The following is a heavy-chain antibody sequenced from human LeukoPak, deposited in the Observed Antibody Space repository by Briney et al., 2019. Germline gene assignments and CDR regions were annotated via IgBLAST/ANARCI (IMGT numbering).Heavy chain of an antibody. CDR2: ISYDGSNK. J-gene: IGHJ4*02. Sequence: PGRSLRLSRAASGFTFSSYAMHWVRQAPGKGLEWVAVISYDGSNKYYADSVKGRFTISRDNSKNTLYLQMNSLRAEDTAVYYCARGLGYCSGGSCYSHFAFDYWGQGTLATVSS. V-gene: IGHV3-30-3*01. CDR3: ARGLGYCSGGSCYSHFAFDY. CDR1: GFTFSSYA. D-gene: IGHD2-15*01.